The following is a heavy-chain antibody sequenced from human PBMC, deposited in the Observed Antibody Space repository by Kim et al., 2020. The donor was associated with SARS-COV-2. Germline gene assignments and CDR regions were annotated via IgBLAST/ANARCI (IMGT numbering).Heavy chain of an antibody. CDR3: ARGRAGVVPAPVLGLGPDYGDYAMDV. V-gene: IGHV4-34*01. D-gene: IGHD2-2*02. Sequence: SETLSLTCAVYGGSFSNYNWSWIRQPPGKGLEWVGEINHSGSTNVSPSVKSRITISVDTSTSQFSLRLKSMTATDTAVYYCARGRAGVVPAPVLGLGPDYGDYAMDVGGRGTPVAVSS. CDR2: INHSGST. CDR1: GGSFSNYN. J-gene: IGHJ6*02.